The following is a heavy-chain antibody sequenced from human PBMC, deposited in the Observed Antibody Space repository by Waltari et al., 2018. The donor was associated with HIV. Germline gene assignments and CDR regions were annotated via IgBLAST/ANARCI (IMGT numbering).Heavy chain of an antibody. Sequence: QVQLVQSGAEVKKPGASVKVSCKTSGYSFTNYGISWVRQAPGQGLEWMGWISAYTGNTNYAQNLQGRVTIPTDTSTSTAYMELKSLRSDDTAVYYCARDLPYSSSWFSYWGQGTLVTVSS. CDR2: ISAYTGNT. CDR1: GYSFTNYG. CDR3: ARDLPYSSSWFSY. D-gene: IGHD6-13*01. J-gene: IGHJ4*02. V-gene: IGHV1-18*01.